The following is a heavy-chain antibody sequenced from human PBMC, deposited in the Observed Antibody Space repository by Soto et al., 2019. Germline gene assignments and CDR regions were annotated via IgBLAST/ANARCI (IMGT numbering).Heavy chain of an antibody. V-gene: IGHV3-23*01. J-gene: IGHJ4*02. D-gene: IGHD5-12*01. Sequence: GGSLRLSCAASGFTFSSYAMSWVHQAPGKGLEWVSAISGSGGSTYYADSVKGRFTISRDNSKNTLYLQMNSLRAEDTAVYYCAKGEAWISTIDYWGQGTLVTVSS. CDR3: AKGEAWISTIDY. CDR1: GFTFSSYA. CDR2: ISGSGGST.